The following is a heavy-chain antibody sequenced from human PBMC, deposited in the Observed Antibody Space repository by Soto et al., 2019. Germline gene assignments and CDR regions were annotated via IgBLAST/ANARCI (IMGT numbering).Heavy chain of an antibody. CDR2: ISYDGSNK. V-gene: IGHV3-30*18. Sequence: QVQLVESGGGVVQPGRSLRLSCAASGFTFSSYGMHWVLQAAGKGLEWVAVISYDGSNKYYADSVKGRFTISRDNSKNTLYLQLNSLRAEDTAVYYCAKDSGKSGSFDYWGQGTLVTVSS. CDR1: GFTFSSYG. J-gene: IGHJ4*02. CDR3: AKDSGKSGSFDY. D-gene: IGHD5-12*01.